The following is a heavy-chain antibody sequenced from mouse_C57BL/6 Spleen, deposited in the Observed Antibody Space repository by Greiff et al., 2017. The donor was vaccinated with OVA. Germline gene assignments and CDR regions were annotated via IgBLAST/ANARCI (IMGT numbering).Heavy chain of an antibody. J-gene: IGHJ2*01. CDR3: ARKGFDDYFDC. CDR2: IDPSDSHT. V-gene: IGHV1-50*01. CDR1: GYTFTSYW. D-gene: IGHD2-3*01. Sequence: KQSCKASGYTFTSYWMQWVTQRPGQGLEWIGEIDPSDSHTNYYQKFKGKATLTVATSSSTAYMQLSSLTSEDSAVYYCARKGFDDYFDCWGQGTTLTVSS.